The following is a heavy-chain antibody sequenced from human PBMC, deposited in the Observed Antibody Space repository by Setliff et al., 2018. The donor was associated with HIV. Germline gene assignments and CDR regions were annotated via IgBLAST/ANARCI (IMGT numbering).Heavy chain of an antibody. CDR2: LLYDGSDD. J-gene: IGHJ4*02. CDR3: ARDAKGGIDY. CDR1: GFTFRTYA. V-gene: IGHV3-30*04. Sequence: PGGSLRLSCVGSGFTFRTYAMGWVRQAPGKGLEWVAKLLYDGSDDFYSDSVKGRFTISRDNSKNTLYLQMNSLRAEDTATYYCARDAKGGIDYWGQGTLVTVSS. D-gene: IGHD3-16*01.